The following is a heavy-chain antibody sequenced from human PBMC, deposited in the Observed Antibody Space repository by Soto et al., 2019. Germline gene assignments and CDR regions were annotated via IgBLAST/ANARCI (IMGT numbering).Heavy chain of an antibody. CDR1: GYSFTSYG. Sequence: QVQLVQSGAEVKKPGASVKVSCKASGYSFTSYGISWVRQAPGQGLEWMGWIRAYNGNTNYAQKLQGRVTMTTDTTTSTAYMELRSLRAEDRAVYYWARDAPRADYWGQGTLVTVSS. J-gene: IGHJ4*02. CDR3: ARDAPRADY. V-gene: IGHV1-18*01. CDR2: IRAYNGNT.